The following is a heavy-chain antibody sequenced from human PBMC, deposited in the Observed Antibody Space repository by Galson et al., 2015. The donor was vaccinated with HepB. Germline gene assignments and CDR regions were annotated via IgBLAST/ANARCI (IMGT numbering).Heavy chain of an antibody. Sequence: ETLSLTCAVYGGSFSGYYWSWIRQPPGKGLEWIGYIYYSGSTNYNPSLKSRVTISVDTSKNQFSLKLSSVTAADTAVYYCASHHHSGYDWFDPWGQGTLVTVSS. D-gene: IGHD3-22*01. CDR3: ASHHHSGYDWFDP. CDR2: IYYSGST. V-gene: IGHV4-59*01. CDR1: GGSFSGYY. J-gene: IGHJ5*02.